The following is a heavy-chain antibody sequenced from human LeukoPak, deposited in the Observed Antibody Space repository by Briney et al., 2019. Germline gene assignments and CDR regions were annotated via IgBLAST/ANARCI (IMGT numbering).Heavy chain of an antibody. CDR2: LDTSGNT. V-gene: IGHV4-4*07. CDR3: ARGGDCPDY. J-gene: IGHJ4*02. Sequence: SETLSLTCTVSDDSLSRYYWSWVRQPAGKGLEWIGRLDTSGNTHYNPSLKSRVTMSVDTSRNQFSLRLTSVTAADTAVYYCARGGDCPDYWAQGTLVTVSS. CDR1: DDSLSRYY. D-gene: IGHD2-21*02.